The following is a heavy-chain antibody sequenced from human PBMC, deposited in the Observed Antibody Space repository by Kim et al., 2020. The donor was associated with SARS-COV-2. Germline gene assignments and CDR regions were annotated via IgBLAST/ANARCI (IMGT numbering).Heavy chain of an antibody. D-gene: IGHD5-18*01. CDR1: GGSISSSSYY. V-gene: IGHV4-39*01. Sequence: SETLSLTCTVSGGSISSSSYYWGWIRQPPGKGLEWIGSIYYSGSTYYNPSLKSRVTISVDTSKNQFSLKLSSVTAADTAVYYCHLYERGYSDYYGMDVWGQGTTVTVSS. J-gene: IGHJ6*02. CDR3: HLYERGYSDYYGMDV. CDR2: IYYSGST.